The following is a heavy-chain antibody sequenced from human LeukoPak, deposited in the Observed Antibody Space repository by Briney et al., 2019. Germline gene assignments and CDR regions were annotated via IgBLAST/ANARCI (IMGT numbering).Heavy chain of an antibody. CDR2: ITGGGGST. CDR1: GFSFSSYA. V-gene: IGHV3-23*01. D-gene: IGHD5-12*01. Sequence: GGSLRLSCAASGFSFSSYAMSWVRQAPGKGLEWVSTITGGGGSTYYADSVKGRFTVSRDNSKDTFYLQMNSLRVEDTAVYYCAKARIAATVYPKEVNFDYWGQGTLVTVSS. J-gene: IGHJ4*02. CDR3: AKARIAATVYPKEVNFDY.